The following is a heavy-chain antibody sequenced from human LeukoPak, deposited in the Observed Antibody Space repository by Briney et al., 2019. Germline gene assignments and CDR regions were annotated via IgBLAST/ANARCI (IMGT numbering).Heavy chain of an antibody. CDR3: AKRITYYYDSSGWDYFDY. V-gene: IGHV3-74*01. J-gene: IGHJ4*02. CDR2: INSDGSST. Sequence: GGSLRLSCAASGFTFSSYWMHWVRQAPGKGLVWVSRINSDGSSTSYADSVKGRFTISRDNAKNTLYLQMNSLRAEDTAVYYRAKRITYYYDSSGWDYFDYWGQGTLVTVSS. D-gene: IGHD3-22*01. CDR1: GFTFSSYW.